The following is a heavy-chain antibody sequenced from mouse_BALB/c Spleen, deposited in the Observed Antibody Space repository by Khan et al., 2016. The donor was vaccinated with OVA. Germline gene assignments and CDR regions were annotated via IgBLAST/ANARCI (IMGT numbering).Heavy chain of an antibody. CDR3: TRPSYYGNPWFTY. V-gene: IGHV5-9*02. CDR2: ISSTGTYT. D-gene: IGHD2-10*01. Sequence: EVELVESGGGLVKPGGSLKLSCEVSGFAFNSYDMSWVRQTPEKRLEWVATISSTGTYTSYPDSVKGRFTISRDTVRNTLYLQMSSLRSEDTALYYCTRPSYYGNPWFTYWGQGTLVTVSA. CDR1: GFAFNSYD. J-gene: IGHJ3*01.